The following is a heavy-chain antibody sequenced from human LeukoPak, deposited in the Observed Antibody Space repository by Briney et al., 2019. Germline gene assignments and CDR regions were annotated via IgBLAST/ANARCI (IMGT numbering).Heavy chain of an antibody. J-gene: IGHJ5*02. D-gene: IGHD4-17*01. CDR2: IWYDGTNK. CDR3: ARATVTRWFDP. V-gene: IGHV3-33*01. CDR1: GFAFSSFG. Sequence: PGGSLRLSCAASGFAFSSFGMHWVRQAPGKGLEWVAVIWYDGTNKYYADSVKGRFTISRDNSKNTLYLQMNSLRAEDTAVYYCARATVTRWFDPWGQGNLVTVSS.